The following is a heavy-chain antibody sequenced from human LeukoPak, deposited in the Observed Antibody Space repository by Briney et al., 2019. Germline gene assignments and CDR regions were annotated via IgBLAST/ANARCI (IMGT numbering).Heavy chain of an antibody. CDR3: ARGVFMRDYSSNFDI. V-gene: IGHV3-21*01. D-gene: IGHD4-11*01. CDR2: ISSSSSYI. Sequence: PGGSLRLSCAASGFTFSSYSMNWVRQAPGKGLEWVSSISSSSSYIYYADSVKGRFTISRDNAKNSLYLQMNSLRAEDTAVYYCARGVFMRDYSSNFDIWGQGTMVTVSS. CDR1: GFTFSSYS. J-gene: IGHJ3*02.